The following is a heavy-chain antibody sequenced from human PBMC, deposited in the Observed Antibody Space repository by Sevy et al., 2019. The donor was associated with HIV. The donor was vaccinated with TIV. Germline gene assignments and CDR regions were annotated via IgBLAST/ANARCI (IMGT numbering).Heavy chain of an antibody. CDR2: IWNDGSNK. V-gene: IGHV3-33*01. J-gene: IGHJ4*02. D-gene: IGHD3-22*01. CDR3: ARGGDFNDRSAKRDFDY. Sequence: GGSLRLSCAASGFTFSNYGMHWVRQAPGKWLEWVAVIWNDGSNKYYADSVKGRFTISRDNSKNTRYLQMNSLRVEDTAVYFCARGGDFNDRSAKRDFDYWGQGTLVTVSS. CDR1: GFTFSNYG.